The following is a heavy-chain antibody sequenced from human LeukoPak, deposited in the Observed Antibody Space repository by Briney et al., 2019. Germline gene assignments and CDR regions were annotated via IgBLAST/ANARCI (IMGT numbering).Heavy chain of an antibody. CDR2: IKQDGSEK. CDR1: GFTFSSYW. Sequence: PGGSLRLSCAASGFTFSSYWMSWVRQAPGKGLEWVANIKQDGSEKYYVDSVKGRFTISRDNAKNSLYLQMNSLRAEDTAVYYCAREALRYFDWSILRHAYYYYGMDVWGQGTTVTVSS. D-gene: IGHD3-9*01. J-gene: IGHJ6*02. V-gene: IGHV3-7*01. CDR3: AREALRYFDWSILRHAYYYYGMDV.